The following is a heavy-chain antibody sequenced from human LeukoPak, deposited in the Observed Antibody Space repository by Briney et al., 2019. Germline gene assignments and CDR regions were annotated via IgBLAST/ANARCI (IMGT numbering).Heavy chain of an antibody. CDR3: ARLGHPIVGSVIDY. CDR2: IYYSGST. Sequence: PSETLSLTCTVSGDSISSRSYYWGWIRQPPGKGLEWIGSIYYSGSTYYNPSLKSRVTISVDTSKKQVSLRLSSVTAADTAVYYCARLGHPIVGSVIDYWGQGTLVTVSS. CDR1: GDSISSRSYY. J-gene: IGHJ4*02. D-gene: IGHD1-26*01. V-gene: IGHV4-39*07.